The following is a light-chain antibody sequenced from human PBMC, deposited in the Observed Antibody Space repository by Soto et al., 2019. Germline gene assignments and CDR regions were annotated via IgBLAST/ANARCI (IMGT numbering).Light chain of an antibody. CDR2: DVS. CDR3: QQYNNWPFS. CDR1: QGVTTN. Sequence: EIVLTQSPGTLSLSPGERATLSCRAGQGVTTNFAWYQQKSGQSPSLLIYDVSIRATGVPARFSGTGSETDFTLTISGLQSEDSAVYFCQQYNNWPFSFGQGTRLGIK. V-gene: IGKV3-15*01. J-gene: IGKJ5*01.